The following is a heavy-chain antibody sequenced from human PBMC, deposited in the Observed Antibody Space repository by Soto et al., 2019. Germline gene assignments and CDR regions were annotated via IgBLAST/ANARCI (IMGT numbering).Heavy chain of an antibody. CDR3: VKGGWLDF. J-gene: IGHJ5*01. V-gene: IGHV3-23*01. D-gene: IGHD3-16*01. Sequence: GGSLRLSCAASGFACNTFEMSWVRQAPGRGLEWVSFISDDGSRTYYADAVKGRITISRDNSKYTLYLQMNSLTVEDTAVYACVKGGWLDFWGQGT. CDR1: GFACNTFE. CDR2: ISDDGSRT.